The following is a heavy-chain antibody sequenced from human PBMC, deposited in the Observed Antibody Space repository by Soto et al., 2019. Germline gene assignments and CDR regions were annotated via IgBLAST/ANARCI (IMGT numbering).Heavy chain of an antibody. CDR1: GYTFTIYG. CDR2: ISADNGNT. D-gene: IGHD6-6*01. CDR3: ARVDIAARPRYYYYGMDV. J-gene: IGHJ6*04. V-gene: IGHV1-18*01. Sequence: ASVKVSCKASGYTFTIYGISWVRQAPGQGLEWMGWISADNGNTNYAQKLQGRVTITTDTSTSTAYMELRSLRSDDTAVYYCARVDIAARPRYYYYGMDVWGKGTTVTVSS.